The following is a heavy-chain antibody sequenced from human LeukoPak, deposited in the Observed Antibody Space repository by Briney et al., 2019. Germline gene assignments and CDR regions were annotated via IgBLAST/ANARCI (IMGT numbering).Heavy chain of an antibody. CDR1: GFSFSNFA. Sequence: GGSLRLSCAASGFSFSNFAMNWVRQAPGKGLEWVAVIWYDGRNRYYADSVKGRFTISRDNSKNTLYLQMNSLRAEDTAVYYCARDLYYDYVWGSPDYWGQGTLVTVSS. CDR3: ARDLYYDYVWGSPDY. V-gene: IGHV3-33*01. J-gene: IGHJ4*02. CDR2: IWYDGRNR. D-gene: IGHD3-16*01.